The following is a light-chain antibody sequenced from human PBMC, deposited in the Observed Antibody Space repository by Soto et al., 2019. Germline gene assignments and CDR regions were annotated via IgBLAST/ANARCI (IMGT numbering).Light chain of an antibody. CDR1: QSVSSS. J-gene: IGKJ1*01. V-gene: IGKV3-20*01. CDR3: HQYGRSPPWT. CDR2: GAS. Sequence: VVTHSPATLAVTKGERAALSGSASQSVSSSLAWYQQQPGQAPRLLIYGASSRATGLPDRFSGGGSGTDFTLTIIRLEPEDFAEYYCHQYGRSPPWTFGQAT.